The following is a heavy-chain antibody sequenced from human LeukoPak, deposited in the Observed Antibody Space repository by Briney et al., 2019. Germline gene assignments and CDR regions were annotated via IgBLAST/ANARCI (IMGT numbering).Heavy chain of an antibody. D-gene: IGHD6-6*01. CDR1: GGSVSSGSYY. Sequence: TPSETLSLTCTVSGGSVSSGSYYWSWIRQPPGKGLEWIGYIYHSGSTYYNPSLKSRVTISVDRSKNQFSLKLSSVTAADTAVYYCARRTEQLEGWGNWFDPWGQGTLVTVSS. J-gene: IGHJ5*02. CDR3: ARRTEQLEGWGNWFDP. CDR2: IYHSGST. V-gene: IGHV4-30-2*01.